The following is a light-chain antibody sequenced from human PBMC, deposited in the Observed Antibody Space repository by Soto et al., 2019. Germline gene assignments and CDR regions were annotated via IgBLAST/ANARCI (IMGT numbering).Light chain of an antibody. CDR2: GAS. Sequence: DIVMTQSPATLSVAPGERATFSCRASQGVSRKLAWYQHKPGQAPRLLISGASTGATGIPARFSGSGSGTEFTLTISRLQYEDCAIYYCQQYHTWPITFGGGTKVEIK. CDR1: QGVSRK. J-gene: IGKJ4*01. CDR3: QQYHTWPIT. V-gene: IGKV3-15*01.